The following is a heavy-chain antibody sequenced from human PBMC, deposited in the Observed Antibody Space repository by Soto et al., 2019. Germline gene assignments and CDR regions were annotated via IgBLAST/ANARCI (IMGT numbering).Heavy chain of an antibody. J-gene: IGHJ6*02. CDR2: IVVGSGNT. D-gene: IGHD6-13*01. Sequence: ASVKVSCKASGFTFTSSAVQWVRQARGQRLEWIGWIVVGSGNTNYAQKFQERVTITRDMSTSTAYMELSSLRSEDTAVYYCARDKGVAAAGTSLYYYGMDVWGQGTTVTVSS. V-gene: IGHV1-58*01. CDR1: GFTFTSSA. CDR3: ARDKGVAAAGTSLYYYGMDV.